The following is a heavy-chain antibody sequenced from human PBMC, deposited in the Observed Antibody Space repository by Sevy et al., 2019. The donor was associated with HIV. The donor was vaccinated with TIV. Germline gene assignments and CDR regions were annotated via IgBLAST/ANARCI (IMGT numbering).Heavy chain of an antibody. D-gene: IGHD3-10*01. CDR1: GFPFRNYD. CDR2: MNPHTGNA. CDR3: TRGLRGYYHGSTAHFYFDS. J-gene: IGHJ4*02. Sequence: ASVKVSCKTSGFPFRNYDINWLRQGTGQGLEWMGWMNPHTGNAGYSQKFQGRVTITRNTSITTVYMELSSLGSEDTAVYCCTRGLRGYYHGSTAHFYFDSWGQGTLVTVSS. V-gene: IGHV1-8*01.